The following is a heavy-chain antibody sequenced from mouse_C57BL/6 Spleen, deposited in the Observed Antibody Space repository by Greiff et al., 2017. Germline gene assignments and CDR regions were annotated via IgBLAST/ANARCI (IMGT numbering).Heavy chain of an antibody. V-gene: IGHV2-2*01. Sequence: VNLVESGPGLVQPSQSLSIACTVSGFSLTSYGVHWVRQSPGQGLEWLGVIWSGGSKDYNAAFISRLSISKDYSKSHVFFKSNSLQADDTAIYYCASPGTWFADWGQGTLVTVSA. CDR1: GFSLTSYG. J-gene: IGHJ3*01. D-gene: IGHD4-1*01. CDR3: ASPGTWFAD. CDR2: IWSGGSK.